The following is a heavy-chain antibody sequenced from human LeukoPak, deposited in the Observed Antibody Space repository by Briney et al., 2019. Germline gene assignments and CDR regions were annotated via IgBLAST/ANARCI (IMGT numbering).Heavy chain of an antibody. J-gene: IGHJ5*02. CDR1: GGSMSSGSYY. CDR3: ARVFDL. CDR2: IYTSGST. V-gene: IGHV4-61*02. Sequence: PSQTLSLTCTVSGGSMSSGSYYWNWIRQPAGKGLEWIGRIYTSGSTNYSPSPKSRVTISVDTSKNHFSLKLSSVTAADTAVYYCARVFDLWGQGTLVTVSS.